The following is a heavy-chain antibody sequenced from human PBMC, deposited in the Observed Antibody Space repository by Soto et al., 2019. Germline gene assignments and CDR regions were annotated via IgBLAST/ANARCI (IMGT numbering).Heavy chain of an antibody. CDR2: IKSKTDGGTT. CDR3: SKGESSWSSFDY. Sequence: GGSLRLSCAASGFTFSNAWMSWVRQAPGKGLEWVGRIKSKTDGGTTDYAAPVKGRFTISRDDSKNTLYLQMNSLKTEDTAVYYCSKGESSWSSFDYWGQGMLVTVSS. D-gene: IGHD6-13*01. V-gene: IGHV3-15*01. J-gene: IGHJ4*02. CDR1: GFTFSNAW.